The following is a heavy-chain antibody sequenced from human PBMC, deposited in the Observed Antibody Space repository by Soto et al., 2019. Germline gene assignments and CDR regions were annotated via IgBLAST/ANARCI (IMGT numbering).Heavy chain of an antibody. J-gene: IGHJ6*02. CDR2: ISSTSSYI. V-gene: IGHV3-21*01. Sequence: GGSLRLSCAASGFTFSSYSMNWVRQAPGKGLEWVSSISSTSSYIYYADSVKGRFTISRDNAKNSLYLQMNSLRAEDTAVYYCARFRGREVVAATPYYYYYGMDVWGQGTTVTVSS. CDR1: GFTFSSYS. CDR3: ARFRGREVVAATPYYYYYGMDV. D-gene: IGHD2-15*01.